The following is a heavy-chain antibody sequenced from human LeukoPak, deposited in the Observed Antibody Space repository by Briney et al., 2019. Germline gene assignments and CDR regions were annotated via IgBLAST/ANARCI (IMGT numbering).Heavy chain of an antibody. CDR1: GYSFTSYW. Sequence: GESLKISCKGSGYSFTSYWIGWVRQMPRKGLEWMGIIYPGDSDTRYSPSFQGQVTISADKSISTAYLQWSSLKALDTAMYYCARQIRYSSGWYPSSYFDYWGQGTLVTVSS. CDR3: ARQIRYSSGWYPSSYFDY. J-gene: IGHJ4*02. CDR2: IYPGDSDT. D-gene: IGHD6-19*01. V-gene: IGHV5-51*01.